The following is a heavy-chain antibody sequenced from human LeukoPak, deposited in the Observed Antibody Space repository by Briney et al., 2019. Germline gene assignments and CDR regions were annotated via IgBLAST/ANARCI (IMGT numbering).Heavy chain of an antibody. CDR2: ISSSGSDI. V-gene: IGHV3-48*03. CDR3: AELGITMIGGV. J-gene: IGHJ6*04. CDR1: GFTCSNYE. Sequence: GGSLRLSCAASGFTCSNYEMHWVRQAPGKGLEWVSYISSSGSDIYYADSVKGRFTISRDNAKNSLYLQMNSLRAEDTAVYYCAELGITMIGGVWGKGTTVTISS. D-gene: IGHD3-10*02.